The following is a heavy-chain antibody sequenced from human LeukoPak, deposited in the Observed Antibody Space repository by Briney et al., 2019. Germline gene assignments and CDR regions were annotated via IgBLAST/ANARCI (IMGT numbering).Heavy chain of an antibody. D-gene: IGHD2-2*01. V-gene: IGHV3-23*01. CDR2: KSGVGDTT. CDR1: GFTFSNYA. CDR3: AKDRLPAHVMSGISVAPAPDAFDM. J-gene: IGHJ3*02. Sequence: GGSLRLSCAASGFTFSNYAMSWVRQAPGKGLEWVSSKSGVGDTTYYADSVKGRFTISRDTSKNTLYLQMNSLRADDTAVYYCAKDRLPAHVMSGISVAPAPDAFDMWGQGTVVTVSS.